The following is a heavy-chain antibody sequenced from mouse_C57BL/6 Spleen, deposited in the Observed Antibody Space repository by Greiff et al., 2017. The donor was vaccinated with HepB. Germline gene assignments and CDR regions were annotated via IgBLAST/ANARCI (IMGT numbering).Heavy chain of an antibody. CDR1: GYTFTSYG. D-gene: IGHD1-1*01. CDR2: IYPRSGNT. CDR3: ARDYSHWYFDV. V-gene: IGHV1-81*01. J-gene: IGHJ1*03. Sequence: VQLQESGAELARPGASVKLSCKASGYTFTSYGISWVKQRTGQGLEWIGEIYPRSGNTYYNEKFKGKATLTADKSSSTAYMELRSLTSEDSAVYFCARDYSHWYFDVWGTGTTVTVSS.